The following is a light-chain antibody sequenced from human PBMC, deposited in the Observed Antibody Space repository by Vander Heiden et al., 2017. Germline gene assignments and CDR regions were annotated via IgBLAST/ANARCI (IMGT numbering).Light chain of an antibody. J-gene: IGKJ4*01. CDR1: QSVSSSY. CDR2: GAS. V-gene: IGKV3-20*01. Sequence: EIVLPHSPDPLSLSPGERATLSCRATQSVSSSYLAWYQQKPSQSPRLLIDGASSRAAGIPDRFSGSGSGTDFALTISRLEHEDFAVYFCQKYYRSPLTFGGGTKVEIK. CDR3: QKYYRSPLT.